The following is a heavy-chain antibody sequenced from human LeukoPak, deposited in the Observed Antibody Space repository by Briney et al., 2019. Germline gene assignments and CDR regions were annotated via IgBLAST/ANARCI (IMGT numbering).Heavy chain of an antibody. CDR1: GFTFSTYA. Sequence: GGSLRLSCAASGFTFSTYAVNWVRQAPGKGLEWVSSISSSSSYIYYADSVKGRFTISRDNAKNSLYLQMNSLRAEDTAVYYCARGEGYSSGYYLLSDYWGQGTLVTVSS. J-gene: IGHJ4*02. D-gene: IGHD3-22*01. CDR2: ISSSSSYI. CDR3: ARGEGYSSGYYLLSDY. V-gene: IGHV3-21*01.